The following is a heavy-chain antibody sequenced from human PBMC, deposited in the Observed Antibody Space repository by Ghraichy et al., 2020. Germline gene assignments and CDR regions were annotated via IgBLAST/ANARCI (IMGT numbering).Heavy chain of an antibody. CDR3: ARGRAVTTLFYYYYYMDV. CDR1: GGSFSAYY. Sequence: LSLTCAVYGGSFSAYYWSWIRQPPGKGLEWIGEINHSGGTNYNPSLKSRVTISVDTSKNQFSLKLSSVTAADTAVYYCARGRAVTTLFYYYYYMDVWGKGTTVTVSS. D-gene: IGHD4-17*01. J-gene: IGHJ6*03. CDR2: INHSGGT. V-gene: IGHV4-34*01.